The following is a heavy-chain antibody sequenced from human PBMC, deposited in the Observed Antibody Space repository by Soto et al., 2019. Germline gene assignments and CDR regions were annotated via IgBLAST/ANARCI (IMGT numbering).Heavy chain of an antibody. V-gene: IGHV1-69*06. CDR3: AREGRGKKAGYNGLVSLGY. Sequence: QVQLVQSGAEVKTPGSSLKVSCKVSGSRFSNYVISWVRQAPGHGLEWLGRIIPIFNSTKYAQNFQGRVIITADKSTSTASLELRSLRSDDTAVYYCAREGRGKKAGYNGLVSLGYWGQGTLVTVSS. J-gene: IGHJ4*02. CDR2: IIPIFNST. CDR1: GSRFSNYV. D-gene: IGHD2-2*02.